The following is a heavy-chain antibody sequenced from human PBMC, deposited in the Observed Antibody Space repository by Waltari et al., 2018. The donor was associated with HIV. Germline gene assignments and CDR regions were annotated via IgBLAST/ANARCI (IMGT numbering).Heavy chain of an antibody. CDR1: GVSHSSGSYY. D-gene: IGHD3-22*01. CDR3: ARDERYYDSSGYFNWFDP. V-gene: IGHV4-61*02. Sequence: QESGSVLVKSSQTLSLTCTCSGVSHSSGSYYWRFLRQPAVKGLEWIGRIYTSGSTNYNASLKSRVTISLDTSKNQFSLKLSSGTAADTAVYYCARDERYYDSSGYFNWFDPWGQGTLVTVSS. J-gene: IGHJ5*02. CDR2: IYTSGST.